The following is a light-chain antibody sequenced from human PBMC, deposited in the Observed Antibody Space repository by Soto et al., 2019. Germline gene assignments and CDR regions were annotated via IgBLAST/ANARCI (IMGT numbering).Light chain of an antibody. Sequence: EIVLTQSPATLSLSPGDKATLSCWVSQSVSSYLAWYQQKPGQAPRLLIYDASDRVTGVPDRFSGSGSETDFTLTISSLEPEDFAVYYCQQRSNWPLTFGQGTRLEI. J-gene: IGKJ5*01. CDR1: QSVSSY. CDR3: QQRSNWPLT. CDR2: DAS. V-gene: IGKV3-11*01.